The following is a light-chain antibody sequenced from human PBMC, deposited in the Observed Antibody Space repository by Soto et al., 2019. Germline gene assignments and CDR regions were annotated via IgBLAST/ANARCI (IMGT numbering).Light chain of an antibody. CDR2: AAS. V-gene: IGKV1-17*01. Sequence: DILMTQSPSSLSASVGDRVTITCRASQGINNLLGWYQQGPGKAPKRLIYAASNLEGGVPSRFSGSGSGTEFTLTISSLQPEDFAIYYCQQHDTYPFTFGPGTKVEIK. CDR3: QQHDTYPFT. CDR1: QGINNL. J-gene: IGKJ3*01.